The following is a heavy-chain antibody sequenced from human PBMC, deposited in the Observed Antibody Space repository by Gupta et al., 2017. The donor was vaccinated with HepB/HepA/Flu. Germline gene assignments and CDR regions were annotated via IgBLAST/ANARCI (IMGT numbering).Heavy chain of an antibody. CDR3: AHQRPHYDTRPGGLAFDI. V-gene: IGHV2-5*02. Sequence: QITLKESGPTLVKPTQTLTLTCTFSGFSLSTSGVGVGWTRQPPGKALEWLALIYWDDDKRYSPSLKSRLTITKDTSKNQVVLTMTNMDPVDTATYYCAHQRPHYDTRPGGLAFDIWGQGTMVTVSS. CDR1: GFSLSTSGVG. CDR2: IYWDDDK. J-gene: IGHJ3*02. D-gene: IGHD3-9*01.